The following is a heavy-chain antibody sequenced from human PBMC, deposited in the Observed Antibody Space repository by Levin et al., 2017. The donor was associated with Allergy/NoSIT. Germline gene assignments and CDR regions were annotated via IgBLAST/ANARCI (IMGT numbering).Heavy chain of an antibody. CDR1: GYSFTSYW. V-gene: IGHV5-51*01. J-gene: IGHJ5*02. Sequence: GESLKISCKGSGYSFTSYWIGWVRQMPGKGLEWMGIIYPGDSDTRYSPSFQGQVTISADKSISTAYLQWSSLKASDTAMYYCARLVTGPAGRENWFDPWGQGTLVTVSS. D-gene: IGHD1-26*01. CDR3: ARLVTGPAGRENWFDP. CDR2: IYPGDSDT.